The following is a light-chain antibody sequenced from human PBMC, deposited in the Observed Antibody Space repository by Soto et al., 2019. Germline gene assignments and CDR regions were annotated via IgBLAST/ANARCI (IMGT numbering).Light chain of an antibody. CDR3: QQYGSSPPIT. CDR2: GAS. J-gene: IGKJ5*01. CDR1: QRVSSSY. V-gene: IGKV3-20*01. Sequence: EIVLTQSPGTLSLSPGERATLSCRASQRVSSSYLAWYPQKPGQAPRLLIYGASSRATGIPDRFSGSGSGTDFTLTISRLEPEDFAVYYCQQYGSSPPITFGQGTRREIK.